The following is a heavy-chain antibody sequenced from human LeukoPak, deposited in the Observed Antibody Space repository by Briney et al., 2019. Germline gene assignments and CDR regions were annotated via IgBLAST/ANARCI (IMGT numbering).Heavy chain of an antibody. V-gene: IGHV4-38-2*02. CDR2: IYHSGST. J-gene: IGHJ6*03. D-gene: IGHD5-18*01. CDR3: ARDRARGYSYYYYYMDV. CDR1: GYSISSGYY. Sequence: SETLSLTCTVSGYSISSGYYWGWIRQPPGKGLEWIGSIYHSGSTYYNPSLKSRVTISVDTSKNQFSLKLSSVTAADTAVYYRARDRARGYSYYYYYMDVWGKGTTVTVSS.